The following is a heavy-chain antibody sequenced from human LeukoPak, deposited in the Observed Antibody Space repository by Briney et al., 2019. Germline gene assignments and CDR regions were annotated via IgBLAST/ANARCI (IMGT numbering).Heavy chain of an antibody. D-gene: IGHD6-19*01. V-gene: IGHV1-18*01. CDR1: GYTFTSYG. CDR2: ISAYNGNT. J-gene: IGHJ6*03. CDR3: ARGAAVAGIYYYYMDV. Sequence: ASVKVSCKASGYTFTSYGINWVRQAPGQGLEWMGWISAYNGNTNYAQKLQGRVTITTDTSTSTAYMDLRSLRSDDTAVYYCARGAAVAGIYYYYMDVWGKGTTVTVSS.